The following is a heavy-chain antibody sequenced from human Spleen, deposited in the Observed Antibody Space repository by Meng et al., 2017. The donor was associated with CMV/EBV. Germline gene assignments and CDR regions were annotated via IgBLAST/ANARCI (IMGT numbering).Heavy chain of an antibody. CDR2: ISAHNDNT. CDR3: ARDLVVRSAIWHFDL. Sequence: SGYNFRSYGITCVRQSHGEGLEWLGWISAHNDNTLYAQKFQDRVTLTADTPTSTTLMELRSLKSDDTAVYYCARDLVVRSAIWHFDLWGRGTLVTVSS. V-gene: IGHV1-18*01. J-gene: IGHJ2*01. CDR1: GYNFRSYG. D-gene: IGHD2-15*01.